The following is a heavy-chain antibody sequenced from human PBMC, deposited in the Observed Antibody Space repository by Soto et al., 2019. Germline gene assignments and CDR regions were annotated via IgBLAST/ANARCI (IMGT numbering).Heavy chain of an antibody. CDR3: ARHATYYYDSSGYYSYYYYYYGMDV. J-gene: IGHJ6*02. Sequence: PGESLKISCKVSGYSFTSYWIGWVRQMPGKGLEWMGIIYPGDSDTRYSPSFQGQVTISADKSISTAYLQWSSLKASDTAMYYCARHATYYYDSSGYYSYYYYYYGMDVWGQGTTVTVSS. CDR1: GYSFTSYW. D-gene: IGHD3-22*01. V-gene: IGHV5-51*01. CDR2: IYPGDSDT.